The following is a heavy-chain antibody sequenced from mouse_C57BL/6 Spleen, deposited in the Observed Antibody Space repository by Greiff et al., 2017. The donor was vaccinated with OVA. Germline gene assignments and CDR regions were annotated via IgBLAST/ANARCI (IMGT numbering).Heavy chain of an antibody. CDR2: INPSSGYT. D-gene: IGHD2-4*01. V-gene: IGHV1-4*01. J-gene: IGHJ2*01. CDR1: GYTFTSYT. CDR3: ARTDYDSFDD. Sequence: VQLQQSGAELARPGASVKLSCKASGYTFTSYTMHWVKQRPGQGLEWIGNINPSSGYTKYNQKFKDKATLTADKSSSTAYMQLSSLTSEDSAVYYCARTDYDSFDDWGQGTTLTVSS.